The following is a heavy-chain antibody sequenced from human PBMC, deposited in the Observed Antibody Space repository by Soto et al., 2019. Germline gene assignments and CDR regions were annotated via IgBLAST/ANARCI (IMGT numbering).Heavy chain of an antibody. CDR1: GFTFRSYV. CDR3: ARWGTTGGLDV. CDR2: TSYDGSNN. J-gene: IGHJ4*02. V-gene: IGHV3-33*05. Sequence: QVQLVESGGGVVQPGTSLRISCVGSGFTFRSYVIHWVRQAPGKGLEWVALTSYDGSNNFYGDSVKGRFTISRHNSRNTVELHMDSLRFEDTALYYCARWGTTGGLDVWGQGTLVSVSS. D-gene: IGHD3-16*01.